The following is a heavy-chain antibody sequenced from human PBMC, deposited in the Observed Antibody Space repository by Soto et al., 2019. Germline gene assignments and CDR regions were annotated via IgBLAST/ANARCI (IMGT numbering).Heavy chain of an antibody. CDR1: GFTFSSYA. J-gene: IGHJ4*02. Sequence: GGSLRLSCAASGFTFSSYAMSWVRQAPGKGLEWVSAISGSGGSTYYADSVKGRFTISRDNSKNTLYLQMNSLRAEDTAVYYCAKVEGYDFWSGQTFDYWGQGTLVTVSS. D-gene: IGHD3-3*01. V-gene: IGHV3-23*01. CDR3: AKVEGYDFWSGQTFDY. CDR2: ISGSGGST.